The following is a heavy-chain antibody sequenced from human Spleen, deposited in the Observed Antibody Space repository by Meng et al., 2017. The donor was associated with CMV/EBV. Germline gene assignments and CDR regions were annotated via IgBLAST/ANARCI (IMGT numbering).Heavy chain of an antibody. Sequence: GESLKISCAASGFTFSSYAMHWVRQAPGKGLEWVAVISYDGSNKYYADSVKGRFTISRDNSKNTLYLQMNSLRAEDTAVYYCARGPYCSSTSCYLAPYDYWGQGTLVTVSS. CDR2: ISYDGSNK. CDR3: ARGPYCSSTSCYLAPYDY. J-gene: IGHJ4*02. CDR1: GFTFSSYA. D-gene: IGHD2-2*01. V-gene: IGHV3-30-3*01.